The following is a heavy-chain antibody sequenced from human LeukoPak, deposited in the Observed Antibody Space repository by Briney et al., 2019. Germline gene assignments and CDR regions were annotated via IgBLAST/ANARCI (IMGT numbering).Heavy chain of an antibody. D-gene: IGHD1-26*01. CDR3: AKGIGSYPDAFDI. CDR1: GFTFSSYA. Sequence: GGSLRLSCAASGFTFSSYAMHWVRQAPGKGLEWVAVISYDGSNKYYADSVKGRFTISRDNSKNTLYLQMNSLRAEDTAVYYCAKGIGSYPDAFDIWGQGTMVTVSS. CDR2: ISYDGSNK. J-gene: IGHJ3*02. V-gene: IGHV3-30-3*01.